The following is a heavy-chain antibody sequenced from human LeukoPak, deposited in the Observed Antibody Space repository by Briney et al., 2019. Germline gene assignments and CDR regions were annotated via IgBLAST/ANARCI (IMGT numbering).Heavy chain of an antibody. V-gene: IGHV3-23*01. CDR2: IDDSAFRA. CDR3: AKDMSRYYYDSSGYPKFAEYFQH. D-gene: IGHD3-22*01. Sequence: PGGSLRLSCAASGFTFSNYAMSWVRQAPGKGLEWVSSIDDSAFRAYYADSVKGRFTISRDNSKNTLYLQMNSLRAEDTAVYYCAKDMSRYYYDSSGYPKFAEYFQHWGQGTLVTVSS. J-gene: IGHJ1*01. CDR1: GFTFSNYA.